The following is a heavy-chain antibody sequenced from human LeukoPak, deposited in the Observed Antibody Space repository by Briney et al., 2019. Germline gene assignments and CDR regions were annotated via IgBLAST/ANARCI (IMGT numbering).Heavy chain of an antibody. CDR1: GFTFSSAW. D-gene: IGHD1-26*01. V-gene: IGHV3-15*01. Sequence: GGSLRLSCTASGFTFSSAWMGWVRQAPGKGLEWVGRIKSKTDGGTTDYAAPVKVRFTISRDDSKTTLYLQMSSLKIEDTAVYYCTTDRGRTELPLFASWGQGTLVTVSS. J-gene: IGHJ5*01. CDR3: TTDRGRTELPLFAS. CDR2: IKSKTDGGTT.